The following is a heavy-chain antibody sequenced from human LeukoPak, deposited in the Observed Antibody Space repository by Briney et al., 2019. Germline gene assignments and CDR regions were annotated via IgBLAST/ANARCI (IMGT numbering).Heavy chain of an antibody. CDR3: AREGRERAFDI. D-gene: IGHD1-26*01. V-gene: IGHV3-11*01. J-gene: IGHJ3*02. Sequence: PGGSLRLSCAASGFTISDYYMSWIRQAPGKGLEWVSYISKTYSTIYYADSVKGRFTISRDNSKNTLYLQMSSLRAEDTAVYYCAREGRERAFDIWGQGTMVTVSS. CDR2: ISKTYSTI. CDR1: GFTISDYY.